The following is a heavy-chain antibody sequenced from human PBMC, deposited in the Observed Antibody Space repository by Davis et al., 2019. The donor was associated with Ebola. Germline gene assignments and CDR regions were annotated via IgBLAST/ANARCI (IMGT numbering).Heavy chain of an antibody. CDR1: GFTVSSNH. V-gene: IGHV3-23*01. CDR2: TSGGGGNT. D-gene: IGHD3-22*01. J-gene: IGHJ4*02. Sequence: PGGSLRLSCAASGFTVSSNHMNWVRQAPGKGLEWVSGTSGGGGNTYYADSVKGRFTISRDNSKNTLYLQMNNLRAEDTAMYHCAKGDRTVLYFDTSLDSWGQGILVTVSS. CDR3: AKGDRTVLYFDTSLDS.